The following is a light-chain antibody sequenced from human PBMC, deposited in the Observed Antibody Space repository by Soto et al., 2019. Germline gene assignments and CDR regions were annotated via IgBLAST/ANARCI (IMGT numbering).Light chain of an antibody. CDR3: QQHYSTPLT. CDR2: WAS. Sequence: IVITQSPDALYISLILMSTTYCNHSLRVLYNSNKKNYLAWYQQKAGQPPKLLIYWASTRESGVPDRFSGSGSGTDFTLTISSLQAEDVAVYYCQQHYSTPLTFGQGTRLE. V-gene: IGKV4-1*01. CDR1: LRVLYNSNKKNY. J-gene: IGKJ5*01.